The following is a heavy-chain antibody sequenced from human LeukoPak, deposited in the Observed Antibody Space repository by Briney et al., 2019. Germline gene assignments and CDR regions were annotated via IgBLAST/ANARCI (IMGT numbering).Heavy chain of an antibody. Sequence: GGSLRLSCATSGFTFSDHYMDWVRQAPGKGLEWVAVISYDGSNKYYADSVKGRFTISRDNSKNTLYLQMNSLRAEDTAVYYCAKSAGGSSWSDYWGQGTLVTVSS. CDR1: GFTFSDHY. CDR2: ISYDGSNK. CDR3: AKSAGGSSWSDY. D-gene: IGHD6-13*01. V-gene: IGHV3-30*18. J-gene: IGHJ4*02.